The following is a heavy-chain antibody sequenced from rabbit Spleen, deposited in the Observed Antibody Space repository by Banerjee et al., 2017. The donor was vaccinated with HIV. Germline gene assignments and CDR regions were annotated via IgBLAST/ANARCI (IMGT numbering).Heavy chain of an antibody. CDR2: INIVTGKA. J-gene: IGHJ2*01. CDR3: ARNYVNAFDP. D-gene: IGHD1-1*01. CDR1: GVSLSDKDV. Sequence: EQLEESGGSLVKPEGSLTLTCKASGVSLSDKDVMCWVRQAPGKGLEWIACINIVTGKAVYARWAKGRFIMSRTSSTTVTLQMTSLTAADTATYFCARNYVNAFDPWGQGTLVTVS. V-gene: IGHV1S45*01.